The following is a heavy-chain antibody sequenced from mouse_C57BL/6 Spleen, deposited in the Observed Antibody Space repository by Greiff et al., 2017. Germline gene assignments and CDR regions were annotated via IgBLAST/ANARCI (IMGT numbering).Heavy chain of an antibody. CDR2: IHPNSGST. D-gene: IGHD2-5*01. V-gene: IGHV1-64*01. Sequence: VQLQQSGAELVKPGASVKLSCKASGYTFTSYWMHWVKQRPGQGLEWIGMIHPNSGSTNYNEKFKSKATLTVDKSSSTAYMQLSSLTSEDSAVYYCARGGSNYDYAMDYWGQGTSVTVSS. CDR3: ARGGSNYDYAMDY. CDR1: GYTFTSYW. J-gene: IGHJ4*01.